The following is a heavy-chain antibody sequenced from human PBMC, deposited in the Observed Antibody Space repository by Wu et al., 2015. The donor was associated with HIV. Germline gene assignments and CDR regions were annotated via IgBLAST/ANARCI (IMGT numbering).Heavy chain of an antibody. CDR2: LIPMYGAA. CDR1: GATFSNYA. D-gene: IGHD3-3*01. CDR3: AREAPDYDFWSGYYPAPQNAFDI. V-gene: IGHV1-69*13. Sequence: QVHLLQSGAEVKKSGSSVRVSCKASGATFSNYALSWVRQAPGQGLEWMGRLIPMYGAADYAQKFQGRVTITADVSTNTAYMVVNSLTSDDTAVYYCAREAPDYDFWSGYYPAPQNAFDIWGQGTMVTVSS. J-gene: IGHJ3*02.